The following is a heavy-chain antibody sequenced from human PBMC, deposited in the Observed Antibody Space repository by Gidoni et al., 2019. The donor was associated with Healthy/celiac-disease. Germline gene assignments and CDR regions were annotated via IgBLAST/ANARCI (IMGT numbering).Heavy chain of an antibody. Sequence: QVQLVQSGAEVKKPGASVKVSCQSSGYTFTSYYMHWVRQAPGQGLEWMGIINPSGGSTSYAQKFQGRVTMTRDTSTSTVYMELSSLRSEDTAVYYCARGGYGDAFDYWGQGTLVTVSS. CDR2: INPSGGST. CDR1: GYTFTSYY. D-gene: IGHD4-17*01. J-gene: IGHJ4*02. CDR3: ARGGYGDAFDY. V-gene: IGHV1-46*01.